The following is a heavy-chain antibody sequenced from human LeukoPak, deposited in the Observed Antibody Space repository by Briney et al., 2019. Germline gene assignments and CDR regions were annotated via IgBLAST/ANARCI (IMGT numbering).Heavy chain of an antibody. CDR2: ISSSGGTI. D-gene: IGHD2-2*01. CDR3: AKDRCSSTSCSFDY. CDR1: GFTFSDYY. V-gene: IGHV3-11*01. J-gene: IGHJ4*02. Sequence: GGSLRLSCAASGFTFSDYYMSWIRQAPGKGLEWVSYISSSGGTIYYADSVKGRFTISRDNPKNSLYLQMNSLRAEDTAVYYCAKDRCSSTSCSFDYWGQGTLVTVSS.